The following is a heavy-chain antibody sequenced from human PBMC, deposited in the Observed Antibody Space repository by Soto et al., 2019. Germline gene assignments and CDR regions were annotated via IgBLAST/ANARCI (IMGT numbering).Heavy chain of an antibody. D-gene: IGHD1-26*01. J-gene: IGHJ6*02. CDR1: GLDFSSEV. CDR2: ISGSGRTI. CDR3: AKVGPSYYYGMDV. V-gene: IGHV3-23*01. Sequence: GSLRLSCAASGLDFSSEVMCWVRQAPGKGLEWVSSISGSGRTIYHADSMRGRFAISRDNSKNSLYLQLNNLRVDDTAVYYCAKVGPSYYYGMDVCGQGPTVTVYS.